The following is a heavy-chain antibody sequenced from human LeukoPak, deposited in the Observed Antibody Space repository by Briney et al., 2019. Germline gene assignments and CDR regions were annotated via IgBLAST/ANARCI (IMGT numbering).Heavy chain of an antibody. CDR3: ARASGSGYYNENDY. CDR1: GGSISNSNW. V-gene: IGHV4-4*02. CDR2: IYHSGST. J-gene: IGHJ4*02. Sequence: KPSETLSLTCAVSGGSISNSNWWTWVRQSPVKGLEWIGEIYHSGSTNYNPSLKSRVTISVDKSNNQFSLKLNSVTAADTAVYYCARASGSGYYNENDYWGQGTLVTVSS. D-gene: IGHD3-3*01.